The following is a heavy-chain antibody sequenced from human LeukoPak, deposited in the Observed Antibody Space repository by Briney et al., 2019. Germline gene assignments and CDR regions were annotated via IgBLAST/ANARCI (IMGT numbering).Heavy chain of an antibody. CDR2: ISGSGGST. J-gene: IGHJ5*02. Sequence: GGSLRLSCAASGFTFSSYAMSWVRQAPGKGLEWGSAISGSGGSTYYADSVKGRFTISRDNSKNTLYLQMNSLRAEDTAVYYCAKGSYCSSTSCYSRGDWFDPWGQGTLVTVSS. CDR1: GFTFSSYA. CDR3: AKGSYCSSTSCYSRGDWFDP. D-gene: IGHD2-2*01. V-gene: IGHV3-23*01.